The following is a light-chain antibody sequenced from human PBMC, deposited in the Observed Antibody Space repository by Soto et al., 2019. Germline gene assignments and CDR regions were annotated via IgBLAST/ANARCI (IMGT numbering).Light chain of an antibody. Sequence: QSVLTQPPSASGTPGQRVTISCSGSSSNIGSNYVYWYQQLPGTAPKLLIYRNNQRPSGVPDRFSGSKSGTSASLAISGLRSEGEADYYCAAWDDSLRRVFGGGTKLTVL. V-gene: IGLV1-47*01. J-gene: IGLJ2*01. CDR3: AAWDDSLRRV. CDR2: RNN. CDR1: SSNIGSNY.